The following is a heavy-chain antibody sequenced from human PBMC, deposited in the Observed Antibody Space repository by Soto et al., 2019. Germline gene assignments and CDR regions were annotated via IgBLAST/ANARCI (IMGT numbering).Heavy chain of an antibody. CDR3: ASLYGDYVSY. V-gene: IGHV4-39*01. Sequence: QLQLQESGPGLVKPSETLSLTCTVSGGSISSSTYYWGWIRQPPGKGLEWIGTISYSGITYYNPSLKSRVTISVDTPNNQFSLKLSSVTAADTAVYYCASLYGDYVSYWGQGTLVTVSS. D-gene: IGHD4-17*01. J-gene: IGHJ4*02. CDR1: GGSISSSTYY. CDR2: ISYSGIT.